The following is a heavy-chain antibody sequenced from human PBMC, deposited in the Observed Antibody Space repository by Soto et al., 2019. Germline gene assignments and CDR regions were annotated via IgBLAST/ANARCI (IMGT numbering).Heavy chain of an antibody. D-gene: IGHD2-2*01. CDR1: GGSISSYY. J-gene: IGHJ6*02. CDR3: ARHCSGTSCFVPYGMDV. CDR2: IYTSGST. V-gene: IGHV4-4*07. Sequence: SETLSLTCTVSGGSISSYYWSWIRQPAGKGLEWIGRIYTSGSTNYNPSLKSRVTMSVDTSKNQFSLKLSSVTAADTAVYYCARHCSGTSCFVPYGMDVWGQGTTVTVSS.